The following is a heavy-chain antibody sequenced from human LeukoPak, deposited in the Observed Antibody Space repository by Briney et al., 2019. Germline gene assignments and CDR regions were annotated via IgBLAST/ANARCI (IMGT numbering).Heavy chain of an antibody. CDR1: SYSISSGYY. CDR3: ARGPGQQLPHPSDY. D-gene: IGHD6-13*01. CDR2: IYHSGST. V-gene: IGHV4-38-2*02. Sequence: SETLSLTCTVSSYSISSGYYWGWIRQPPGKGLEWIGSIYHSGSTYYNPSLKSRVTISVDTSKNQFSLKLSSVTAADTAVYYCARGPGQQLPHPSDYWGQGNLVTVSS. J-gene: IGHJ4*02.